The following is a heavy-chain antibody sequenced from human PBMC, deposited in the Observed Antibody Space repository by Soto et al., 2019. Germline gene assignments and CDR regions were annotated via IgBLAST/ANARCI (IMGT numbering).Heavy chain of an antibody. CDR2: IWYDGSDK. CDR1: GFTFSSYG. J-gene: IGHJ5*02. CDR3: ARDVSTTRYVPNCFDP. V-gene: IGHV3-33*01. Sequence: QVQLVESGGGVVQPGRSLRVSCAASGFTFSSYGMHWVRQAPGKGLEWVAVIWYDGSDKYYADSVKGRFTISRDNSKNTLYLHMNSLRVEDTAVYYCARDVSTTRYVPNCFDPWGQGTLVTVSS. D-gene: IGHD3-16*02.